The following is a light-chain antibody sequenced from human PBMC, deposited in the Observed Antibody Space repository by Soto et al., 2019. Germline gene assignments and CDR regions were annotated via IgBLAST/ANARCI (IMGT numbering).Light chain of an antibody. CDR1: QSLVYSDGDTY. Sequence: VMMAQSPLSLPVTLGQPASISCSSSQSLVYSDGDTYLSWFKQRPGQSPRRXLSQVSNRDSGVPDRFSGSGSGTDFTLKISSVEADDVAVYYCMQNTHWPITFGQGTRLEIK. J-gene: IGKJ5*01. V-gene: IGKV2-30*01. CDR3: MQNTHWPIT. CDR2: QVS.